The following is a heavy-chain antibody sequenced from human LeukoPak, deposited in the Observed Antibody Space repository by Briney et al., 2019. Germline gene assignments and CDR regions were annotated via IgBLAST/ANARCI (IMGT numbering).Heavy chain of an antibody. CDR2: INHSGST. CDR3: ARAPYGGALDY. V-gene: IGHV4-34*01. D-gene: IGHD4-23*01. CDR1: GGSFSGYY. Sequence: PSETLSLTCAVYGGSFSGYYWIWIRQPPGKGLEWIGEINHSGSTNYNPSLESRVTISLDTSKNQLSLRLSSVTAADTAVYFCARAPYGGALDYWGQGTLVTVSS. J-gene: IGHJ4*02.